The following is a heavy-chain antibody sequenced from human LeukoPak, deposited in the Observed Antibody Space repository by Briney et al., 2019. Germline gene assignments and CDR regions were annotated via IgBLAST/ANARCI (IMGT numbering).Heavy chain of an antibody. J-gene: IGHJ6*02. CDR1: GDIFNSYS. Sequence: ASVKVSCKASGDIFNSYSVSWVRQAPGQGLEWMGGIIPMFGSANYAQKFQGRVTMTEDTSTDTAYMELSSLRSEDTAVYYCATGSILHDYYYGMDVWGQGTTVTVSS. CDR3: ATGSILHDYYYGMDV. CDR2: IIPMFGSA. V-gene: IGHV1-69*06. D-gene: IGHD2-21*01.